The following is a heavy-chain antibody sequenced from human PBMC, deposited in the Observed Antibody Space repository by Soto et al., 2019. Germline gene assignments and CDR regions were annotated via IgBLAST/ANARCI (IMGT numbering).Heavy chain of an antibody. CDR2: IYYSGNT. J-gene: IGHJ5*02. CDR1: GGSVSSGDYY. V-gene: IGHV4-61*08. D-gene: IGHD5-18*01. Sequence: SETLSLTCTVSGGSVSSGDYYWSWIRQPPGKGLEWIGYIYYSGNTNYNPSLKSRVIISVDTSKNLFSPKLTSVTAADTAVYYCARIPVDTSMIYWLDPWGQGTLVTVSS. CDR3: ARIPVDTSMIYWLDP.